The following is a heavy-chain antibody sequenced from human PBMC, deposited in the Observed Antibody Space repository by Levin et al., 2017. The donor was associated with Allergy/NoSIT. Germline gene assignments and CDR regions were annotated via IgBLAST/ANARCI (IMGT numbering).Heavy chain of an antibody. CDR3: ATLRSSSHPSNAFSIVPSPYYYYGMDV. CDR2: MNPNSGNT. Sequence: PGESLKISCKASGYTFTSYDINWVRQATGQGLEWMGWMNPNSGNTGYAQKFQGRVTMTRNTSISTAYMELSSLRSEDTAVYYCATLRSSSHPSNAFSIVPSPYYYYGMDVWGQGTTVTVSS. D-gene: IGHD6-13*01. CDR1: GYTFTSYD. V-gene: IGHV1-8*01. J-gene: IGHJ6*02.